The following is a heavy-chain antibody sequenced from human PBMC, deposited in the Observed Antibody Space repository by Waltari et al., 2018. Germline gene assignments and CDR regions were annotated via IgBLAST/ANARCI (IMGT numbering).Heavy chain of an antibody. J-gene: IGHJ6*02. CDR3: ARGPSHRYYGMDV. Sequence: QVQLVQSGAEVKKPGASVKVSCKASGYTFTGYYMHWVRQAPGQGLEWMGWINPNRGGTNYAQKFQGWVTMTRDTSISTAYMELSRLRSDDTAVYYCARGPSHRYYGMDVWGQGTTVTVSS. V-gene: IGHV1-2*04. CDR1: GYTFTGYY. CDR2: INPNRGGT.